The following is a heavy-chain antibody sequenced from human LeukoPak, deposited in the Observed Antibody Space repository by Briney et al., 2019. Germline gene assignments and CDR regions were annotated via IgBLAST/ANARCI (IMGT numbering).Heavy chain of an antibody. V-gene: IGHV4-4*02. CDR1: GGSISSSNW. Sequence: PSETLSLTCAVSGGSISSSNWWSWVRQPPGMGLEWIGEIYHSGSTNYNPSLKSRVTISVDKSKNQFSLKLSSVTAADTAVYYCVREVPLGDGYYYYGMDVWGKGTTVTVSS. J-gene: IGHJ6*04. CDR2: IYHSGST. CDR3: VREVPLGDGYYYYGMDV. D-gene: IGHD3-10*01.